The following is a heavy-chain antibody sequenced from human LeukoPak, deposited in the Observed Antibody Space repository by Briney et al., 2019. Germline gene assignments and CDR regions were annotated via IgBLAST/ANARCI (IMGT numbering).Heavy chain of an antibody. CDR2: ISSNGGST. CDR1: GFTFSSYA. J-gene: IGHJ4*02. D-gene: IGHD3-10*01. CDR3: ARGRFTLGDY. V-gene: IGHV3-64*04. Sequence: GGSLRLSCSASGFTFSSYAMHWVRQAPGKGLEYVSAISSNGGSTYYADSVKGRFTISRDNSKNTLYLQVNSLRAEDTAIYYCARGRFTLGDYWGQGTLVTVSS.